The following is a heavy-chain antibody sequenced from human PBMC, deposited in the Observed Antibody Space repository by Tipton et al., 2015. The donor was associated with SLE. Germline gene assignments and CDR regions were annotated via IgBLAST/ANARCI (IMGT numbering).Heavy chain of an antibody. V-gene: IGHV4-61*02. D-gene: IGHD1-1*01. J-gene: IGHJ4*02. CDR2: VYTSGNT. CDR1: GGSISSGMYY. Sequence: TLSLTCTVSGGSISSGMYYYNWIRQPAGKGLEWIGRVYTSGNTNYNPSLKSRVTISVDTSKNQFSLRLESVTAADTAVYYCARSTNWNSAAYYFDLWGQGTLVTVSS. CDR3: ARSTNWNSAAYYFDL.